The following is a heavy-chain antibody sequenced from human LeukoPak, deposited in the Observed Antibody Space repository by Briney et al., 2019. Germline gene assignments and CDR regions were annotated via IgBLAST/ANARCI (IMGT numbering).Heavy chain of an antibody. CDR3: ASGKSSGYSSAQDY. J-gene: IGHJ4*02. CDR1: GFTDSNNY. D-gene: IGHD5-12*01. V-gene: IGHV3-53*04. Sequence: GGSLRLSCAASGFTDSNNYMSWVRQAPGKGLEWVSVIYVGGSTKYAVSVKGRFTISRHISKNTVYLQMNSLRGEDTAVYYCASGKSSGYSSAQDYWGQGTLVTVSS. CDR2: IYVGGST.